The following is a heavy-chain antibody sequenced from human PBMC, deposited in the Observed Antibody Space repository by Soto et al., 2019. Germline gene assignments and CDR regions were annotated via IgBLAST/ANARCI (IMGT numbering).Heavy chain of an antibody. Sequence: QVQLVQSGAEVKKPGSSVKVSCKASGGSFSTYAINWVRQAPGQGLEWMGGIIPTFGSANNAQEFQGRVTITADESTSTVFMELTSLRSDDTAVYYCASGREMATSKFYFDYWGQGTLVTVSS. CDR1: GGSFSTYA. D-gene: IGHD1-1*01. J-gene: IGHJ4*02. CDR3: ASGREMATSKFYFDY. CDR2: IIPTFGSA. V-gene: IGHV1-69*01.